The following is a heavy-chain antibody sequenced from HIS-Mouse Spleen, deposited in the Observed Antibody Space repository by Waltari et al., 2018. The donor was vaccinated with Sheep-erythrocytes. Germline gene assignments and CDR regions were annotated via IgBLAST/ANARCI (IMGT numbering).Heavy chain of an antibody. Sequence: EVQLVESGGGLVKPGGSLRLSCAASGFTFSSYRRNWVRQAPGKGLEWVSSISSSSSYIYYADSVKGRFTISRDNAKNSLYLQMNSLRAEDTAVYYCARVASGATFDYWGQGTLVTVSS. D-gene: IGHD1-26*01. CDR3: ARVASGATFDY. CDR1: GFTFSSYR. CDR2: ISSSSSYI. J-gene: IGHJ4*02. V-gene: IGHV3-21*01.